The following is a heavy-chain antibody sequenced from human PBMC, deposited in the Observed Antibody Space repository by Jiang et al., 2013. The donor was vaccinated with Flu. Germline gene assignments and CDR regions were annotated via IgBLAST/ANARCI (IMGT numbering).Heavy chain of an antibody. CDR2: VYYNGNT. Sequence: GSGLVKPSETLSLTCTVSGASISSGSFYGGWVRQSPGKGLEWIGSVYYNGNTYYNPSLQSRVTISADMSKNQFSLKLTSVTAADTAVYYCAGAPSRKFVSSPRLSPFDYWAQGILVTVSS. D-gene: IGHD1-14*01. V-gene: IGHV4-39*07. J-gene: IGHJ4*02. CDR1: GASISSGSFY. CDR3: AGAPSRKFVSSPRLSPFDY.